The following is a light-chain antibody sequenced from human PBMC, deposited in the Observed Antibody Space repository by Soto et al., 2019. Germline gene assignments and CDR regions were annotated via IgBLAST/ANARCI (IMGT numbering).Light chain of an antibody. Sequence: EIVLTQSPGTLSLSPGERATLSCRASQSISSSYLVWYQQKPGQPPRLLIYRSSSRATGIPDRFSGSGSGTDFTLTISRLEPEDSAVYYCQQYGGALLTFGGGTRVELK. CDR3: QQYGGALLT. J-gene: IGKJ4*01. CDR2: RSS. CDR1: QSISSSY. V-gene: IGKV3-20*01.